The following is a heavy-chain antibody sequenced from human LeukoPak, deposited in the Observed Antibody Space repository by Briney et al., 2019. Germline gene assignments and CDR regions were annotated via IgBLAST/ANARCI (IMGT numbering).Heavy chain of an antibody. V-gene: IGHV3-33*01. CDR1: GFTFSSYG. Sequence: PGRSLRLSCAASGFTFSSYGMHWVRQAPGKGLEWVAVIWYDGSNKYYADSVKGRFTISRDNFKNTLYLQMNSLRAEDTAVYYCARLGDILTGYSVDAFDIWGQGTMVTVSS. J-gene: IGHJ3*02. CDR2: IWYDGSNK. CDR3: ARLGDILTGYSVDAFDI. D-gene: IGHD3-9*01.